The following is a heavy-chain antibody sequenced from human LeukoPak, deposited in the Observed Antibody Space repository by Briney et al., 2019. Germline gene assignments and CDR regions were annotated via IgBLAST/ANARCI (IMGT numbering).Heavy chain of an antibody. CDR1: GFTLDDYA. CDR3: AKDSSVVPAAPDY. Sequence: QSGGSLRLSCAASGFTLDDYAMHWVRQAPGKGLEWVSGISWNSGSIGNAHSVKGRFTISRDNAKNSLYLQMNSLRAEDTALYYCAKDSSVVPAAPDYWGQGTLVTVSS. CDR2: ISWNSGSI. D-gene: IGHD2-2*01. J-gene: IGHJ4*02. V-gene: IGHV3-9*01.